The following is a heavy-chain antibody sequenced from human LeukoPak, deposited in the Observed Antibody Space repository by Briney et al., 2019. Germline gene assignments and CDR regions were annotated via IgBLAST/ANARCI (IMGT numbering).Heavy chain of an antibody. D-gene: IGHD1-26*01. Sequence: SETLSLTCAVCGGSFSGYYWSWIRQPPGKGLEWIGEINHSGSTNYNPSLKSRVTISVDTSKNQFSLKLSSVTAADTAVYYCAGGIVGATAVDYWGQGTLVTVSS. J-gene: IGHJ4*02. CDR2: INHSGST. CDR1: GGSFSGYY. CDR3: AGGIVGATAVDY. V-gene: IGHV4-34*01.